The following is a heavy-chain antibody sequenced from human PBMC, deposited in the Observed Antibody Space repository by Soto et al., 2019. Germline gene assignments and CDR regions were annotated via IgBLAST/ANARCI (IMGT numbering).Heavy chain of an antibody. CDR2: IKSKTDGGTT. Sequence: SVSNAWMSWVRPAPGKGLEWVGRIKSKTDGGTTDYAAPVKGRFTISRDDSKNTLYLQMNSLKTEDTAVYYCTTDVVVPAATPYYYYYGMDVWGQGTTVTVSS. V-gene: IGHV3-15*01. J-gene: IGHJ6*02. CDR1: SVSNAW. D-gene: IGHD2-2*01. CDR3: TTDVVVPAATPYYYYYGMDV.